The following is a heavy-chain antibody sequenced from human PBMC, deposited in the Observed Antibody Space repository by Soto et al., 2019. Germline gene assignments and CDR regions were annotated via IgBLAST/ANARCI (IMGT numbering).Heavy chain of an antibody. V-gene: IGHV4-30-4*01. Sequence: PSETLSLTCSVSGASIYNGGYFWSWIRQSPGKGLEWIGHIHNSGSPYNNPSLKSRVTISADTSMNQFSLALTSVTAADTAVYYCARKQFLDQYQCFDSWGQGTLVTVSS. CDR3: ARKQFLDQYQCFDS. D-gene: IGHD2-2*01. J-gene: IGHJ5*01. CDR1: GASIYNGGYF. CDR2: IHNSGSP.